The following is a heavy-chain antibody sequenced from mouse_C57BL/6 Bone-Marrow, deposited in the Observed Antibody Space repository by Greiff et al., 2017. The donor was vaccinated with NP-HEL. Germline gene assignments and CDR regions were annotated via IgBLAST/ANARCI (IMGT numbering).Heavy chain of an antibody. V-gene: IGHV6-3*01. D-gene: IGHD1-1*01. Sequence: EVQGVESGGGLVQPGGSMKLSCVASGFTFSNYWMNWVRQSPEKGLEWIGQISSKSDNSASHYAESVKGRFTISKDACKSCVYLQMNNLRAEDTGIYYCTGTAVGYFDDWGKGTTVTVSS. CDR2: ISSKSDNSAS. J-gene: IGHJ1*03. CDR1: GFTFSNYW. CDR3: TGTAVGYFDD.